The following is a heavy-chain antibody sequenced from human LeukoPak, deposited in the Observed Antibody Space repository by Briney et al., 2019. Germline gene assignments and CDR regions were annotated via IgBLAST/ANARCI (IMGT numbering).Heavy chain of an antibody. CDR2: FDPEDGET. Sequence: ASVKVSCKVSGYTLTELSMHWERQAPGKGLEWMGGFDPEDGETIYAQKFQGRVTMTEDTSTDTAYMELSSLRSEDTAVYYCATFPYYYDSSGTGVNSFDPWGQGTLVTVSS. J-gene: IGHJ5*02. CDR3: ATFPYYYDSSGTGVNSFDP. V-gene: IGHV1-24*01. CDR1: GYTLTELS. D-gene: IGHD3-22*01.